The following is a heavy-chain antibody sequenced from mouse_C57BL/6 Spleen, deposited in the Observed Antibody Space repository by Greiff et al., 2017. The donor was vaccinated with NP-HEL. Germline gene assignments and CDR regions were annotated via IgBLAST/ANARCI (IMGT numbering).Heavy chain of an antibody. J-gene: IGHJ2*01. CDR3: ARGGTTVVEDYFDY. V-gene: IGHV5-16*01. CDR2: INYDGSST. CDR1: GFTFSDYY. Sequence: EVQRVESEGGLVQPGSSMKLSCTASGFTFSDYYMAWVRQVPEKGLEWVANINYDGSSTYYLDSLKSRFIISRDNAKNILYLQMSSLKSEDTATYYCARGGTTVVEDYFDYWGQGTTLTVSS. D-gene: IGHD1-1*01.